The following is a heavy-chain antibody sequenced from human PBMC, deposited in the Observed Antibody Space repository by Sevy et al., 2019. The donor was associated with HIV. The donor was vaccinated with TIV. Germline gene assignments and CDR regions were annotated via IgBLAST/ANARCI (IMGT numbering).Heavy chain of an antibody. CDR3: AREGYCSGGSCYSDY. J-gene: IGHJ4*02. V-gene: IGHV3-53*01. D-gene: IGHD2-15*01. Sequence: GGSLRLSCAASGFTVSSNYMSWVRQAPGKGLEWVSVIYSGGSTYYADSVKGRVTISRDNSKNTLNLQMNSLRAEDTAVYYCAREGYCSGGSCYSDYWGQGTLVTVSS. CDR2: IYSGGST. CDR1: GFTVSSNY.